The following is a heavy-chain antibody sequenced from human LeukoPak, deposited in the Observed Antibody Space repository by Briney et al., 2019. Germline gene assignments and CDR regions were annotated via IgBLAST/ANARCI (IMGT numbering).Heavy chain of an antibody. V-gene: IGHV3-30*04. D-gene: IGHD3-22*01. CDR3: ARDPYSYDSRGYYLDY. CDR1: GLTFSSYA. CDR2: ISYDSNE. J-gene: IGHJ4*02. Sequence: GRSLRLSCAASGLTFSSYAMHWVRQAPGKGLEWAALISYDSNEYYADSVKGRFIVSRENSKNTLYLQMNSLRAEDTALYYCARDPYSYDSRGYYLDYWGQGTLVTVSS.